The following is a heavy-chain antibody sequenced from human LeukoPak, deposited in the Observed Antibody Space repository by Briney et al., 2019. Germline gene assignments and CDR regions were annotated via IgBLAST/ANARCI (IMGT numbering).Heavy chain of an antibody. CDR1: GFTFDDYG. J-gene: IGHJ6*03. CDR3: ARALYSNYYYYMDV. Sequence: GGSLRLSCAASGFTFDDYGTSGVRQAPGKGREWVSCINWSGGSTGYADSVRGRFTISRENDKNSLYLQMNSLRAEDTALYYCARALYSNYYYYMDVWGKGTTVTVSS. V-gene: IGHV3-20*04. CDR2: INWSGGST. D-gene: IGHD2-2*02.